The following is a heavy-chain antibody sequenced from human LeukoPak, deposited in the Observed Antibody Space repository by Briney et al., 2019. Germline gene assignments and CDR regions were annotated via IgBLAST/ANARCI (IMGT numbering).Heavy chain of an antibody. V-gene: IGHV4-59*01. Sequence: PSETLSLTCTVSGGSISSYYWSWIRRPPGKGLEWIGYIYYSGSTNYNPSLKSRVTISVDTSKNQFSLKLSSVTAADTAVYYCARDQYYYDSSGYYYDAFDIWGQGTMVTVSS. D-gene: IGHD3-22*01. CDR3: ARDQYYYDSSGYYYDAFDI. CDR1: GGSISSYY. CDR2: IYYSGST. J-gene: IGHJ3*02.